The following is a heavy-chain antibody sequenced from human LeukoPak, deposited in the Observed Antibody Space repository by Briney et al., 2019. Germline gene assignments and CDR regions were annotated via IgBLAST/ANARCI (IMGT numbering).Heavy chain of an antibody. Sequence: GGSLRLSCAASGFTFSSYSMNWVRQAPGKGPEWVSYISSSSSTIYYADSVKGRFTISRDNAKNSLYLQMNSLRAEDTAVYYCARAPDYYDSSGYYYVYYFDYWGQGTLVTVSS. CDR2: ISSSSSTI. CDR3: ARAPDYYDSSGYYYVYYFDY. J-gene: IGHJ4*02. CDR1: GFTFSSYS. V-gene: IGHV3-48*01. D-gene: IGHD3-22*01.